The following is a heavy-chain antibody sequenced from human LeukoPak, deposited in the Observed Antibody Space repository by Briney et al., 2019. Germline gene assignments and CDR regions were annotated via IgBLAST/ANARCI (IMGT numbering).Heavy chain of an antibody. J-gene: IGHJ4*02. CDR3: ARGRTFDN. V-gene: IGHV4-59*01. CDR1: GGSISSYY. CDR2: IYDRGST. Sequence: SETLSLTCTVSGGSISSYYWSWIRQPPGKGLEWIGNIYDRGSTKYNPSLKSRVTISVDASKNQFSLRLSSVTAADTAVYYCARGRTFDNWGQGTLVTVSS.